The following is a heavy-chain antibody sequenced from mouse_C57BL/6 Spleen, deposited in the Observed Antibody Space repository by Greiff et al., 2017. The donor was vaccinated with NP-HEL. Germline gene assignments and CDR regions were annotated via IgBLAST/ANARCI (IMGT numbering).Heavy chain of an antibody. V-gene: IGHV5-16*01. J-gene: IGHJ2*01. Sequence: EVMLVESAGGLVQPGSSMKLSCTASGFTFSDYYMAWVRQVPEKGLEWVANINYDGSSTYYLDSLKSRFIISRDNAKNILYLQMSSLKSEDTATYYCASSYYGSSFDYWGQGTTLTVSS. CDR2: INYDGSST. CDR3: ASSYYGSSFDY. CDR1: GFTFSDYY. D-gene: IGHD1-1*01.